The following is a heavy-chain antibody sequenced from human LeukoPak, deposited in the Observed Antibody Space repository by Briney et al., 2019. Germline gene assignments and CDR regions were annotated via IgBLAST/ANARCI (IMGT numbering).Heavy chain of an antibody. V-gene: IGHV4-38-2*02. D-gene: IGHD3-3*01. CDR1: GGSISSYY. Sequence: SETLSLTCSVSGGSISSYYWSWIRQPPGKGLEWVGSIYHRGSTYYNPSLRSRVTISLDRSKKKFSLKLTSVTAADTAVYFCARGAEYYAIWRGYAGYSDYWGQGIPVTVSS. CDR2: IYHRGST. J-gene: IGHJ4*02. CDR3: ARGAEYYAIWRGYAGYSDY.